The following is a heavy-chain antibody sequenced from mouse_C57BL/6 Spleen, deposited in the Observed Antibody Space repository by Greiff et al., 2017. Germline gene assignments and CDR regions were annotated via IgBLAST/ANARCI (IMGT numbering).Heavy chain of an antibody. CDR3: ARREGNYPYYYAMDY. J-gene: IGHJ4*01. Sequence: VQLQQSGPELVKPGASVKISCKASGYSFTDYNMNWVKQSNGKSLEWIGVSNPNYGTTSYNQKFKGKATLTVAQSSSTAYMQLNSLTYEDSAVYYCARREGNYPYYYAMDYWGQGTSVTVSS. D-gene: IGHD2-1*01. CDR1: GYSFTDYN. V-gene: IGHV1-39*01. CDR2: SNPNYGTT.